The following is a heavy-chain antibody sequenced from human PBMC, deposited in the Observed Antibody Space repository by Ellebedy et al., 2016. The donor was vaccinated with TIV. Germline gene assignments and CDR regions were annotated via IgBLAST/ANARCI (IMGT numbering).Heavy chain of an antibody. V-gene: IGHV3-7*01. CDR2: IKQDGSLQ. J-gene: IGHJ4*02. CDR1: GFAFSDYW. CDR3: AREYSSSSGRLFDY. Sequence: GESLKISXVASGFAFSDYWMSWVRQAPGRGLEWVANIKQDGSLQFYVDSVKGRFTFSRDNAKNSLSLQMDSLRAEDTAVYYCAREYSSSSGRLFDYWGQGTLVTVSS. D-gene: IGHD6-6*01.